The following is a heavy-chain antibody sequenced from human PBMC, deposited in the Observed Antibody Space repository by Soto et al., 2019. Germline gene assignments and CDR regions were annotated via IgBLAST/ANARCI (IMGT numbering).Heavy chain of an antibody. CDR1: GGTFSSYA. Sequence: QVQLVQSGAEVKKPGSSVKVSCKASGGTFSSYAISWVRQAPGQGLEWMGGIIPIFGTADYAQKFQGRVTLTGDESTSTAYMELSSLRSEDTAVYYCASHSGSSPEGRYYYGMDVWGQGTTVTVSS. V-gene: IGHV1-69*12. J-gene: IGHJ6*02. CDR3: ASHSGSSPEGRYYYGMDV. CDR2: IIPIFGTA. D-gene: IGHD1-26*01.